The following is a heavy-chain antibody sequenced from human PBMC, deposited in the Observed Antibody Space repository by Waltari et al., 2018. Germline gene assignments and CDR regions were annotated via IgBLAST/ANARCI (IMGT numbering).Heavy chain of an antibody. CDR3: ARNLGARYYYYGMDV. J-gene: IGHJ6*02. D-gene: IGHD1-26*01. V-gene: IGHV3-48*03. CDR1: GFSLNGYE. Sequence: EVELVESGGAMVQPGGSLRVSCVASGFSLNGYEMNWVRQAPGKGPDGISYISSGGGAIYYAYSVKGRFTISRDNSKNSLYLQMDSLRVEDTAVYYCARNLGARYYYYGMDVWGLGTTVTVSS. CDR2: ISSGGGAI.